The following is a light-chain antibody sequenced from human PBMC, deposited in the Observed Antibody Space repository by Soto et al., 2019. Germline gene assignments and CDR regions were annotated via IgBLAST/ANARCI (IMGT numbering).Light chain of an antibody. J-gene: IGLJ1*01. Sequence: QLVLTQPPSASGTPGQRVTISCSGSNSSIGSNTVTWYQQLPGTAPILLIYSNNQRSSGVPDRFSGSRSGTSGSLAISGLQSEDEADYYCATWDDRLNGYVFGSGTKLTVL. CDR1: NSSIGSNT. CDR3: ATWDDRLNGYV. V-gene: IGLV1-44*01. CDR2: SNN.